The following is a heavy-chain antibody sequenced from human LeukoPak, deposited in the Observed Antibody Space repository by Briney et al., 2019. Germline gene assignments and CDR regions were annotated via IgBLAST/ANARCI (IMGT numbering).Heavy chain of an antibody. Sequence: SVKVSCKASGGTFSSYAISWVRQAPGQGLEWMGGIIPIFATANYARKFQGRVTITADESTSTAYMELSSLRSEDTAVYYCARGPITTRSHFDYWGQGTLVTVSS. V-gene: IGHV1-69*01. CDR1: GGTFSSYA. D-gene: IGHD3-22*01. CDR3: ARGPITTRSHFDY. J-gene: IGHJ4*02. CDR2: IIPIFATA.